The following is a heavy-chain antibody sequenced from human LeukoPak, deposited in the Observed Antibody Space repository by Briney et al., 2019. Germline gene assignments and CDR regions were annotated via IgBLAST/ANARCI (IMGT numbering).Heavy chain of an antibody. CDR1: GFTFSSYW. D-gene: IGHD3-22*01. CDR2: IKQDGREK. V-gene: IGHV3-7*01. Sequence: GDSLLLSCAAAGFTFSSYWMRWGRPAPGKGLEGVANIKQDGREKHDVASVKGRFSISRDNAKKSMYLQMNGLRAEDTAVYYCVRDRGYYDSSGYFLGDRWGQGTLVTVSS. CDR3: VRDRGYYDSSGYFLGDR. J-gene: IGHJ5*02.